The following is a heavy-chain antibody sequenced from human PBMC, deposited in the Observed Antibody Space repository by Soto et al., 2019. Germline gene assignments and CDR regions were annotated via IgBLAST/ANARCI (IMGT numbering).Heavy chain of an antibody. CDR3: SGLRRWVGATSDRAFDI. CDR1: GFTFSSYA. J-gene: IGHJ3*02. Sequence: EAQLLESGGDLVQPGGSLRLSCAASGFTFSSYAMSWVRQAPGKGLEWVSAISGSGGSTYYADSVKGRFTISRDNSKNTVFLKMNRLRADDTAVYYCSGLRRWVGATSDRAFDIWGQGTMVTVSS. CDR2: ISGSGGST. D-gene: IGHD1-26*01. V-gene: IGHV3-23*01.